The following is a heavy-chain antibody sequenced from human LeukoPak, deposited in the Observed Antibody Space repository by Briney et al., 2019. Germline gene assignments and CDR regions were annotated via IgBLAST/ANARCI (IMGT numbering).Heavy chain of an antibody. V-gene: IGHV7-4-1*02. D-gene: IGHD3-9*01. J-gene: IGHJ5*02. Sequence: ASVKVSCKASGYTFTSYAMNWVRQAPGQGLEWMGWINTNTGNPTYAQGFTGRFVFSLDTSVSTAYLQISSLKAEDTAVYYCARGHYDILTGYLYLWGQGTLVTVSS. CDR3: ARGHYDILTGYLYL. CDR2: INTNTGNP. CDR1: GYTFTSYA.